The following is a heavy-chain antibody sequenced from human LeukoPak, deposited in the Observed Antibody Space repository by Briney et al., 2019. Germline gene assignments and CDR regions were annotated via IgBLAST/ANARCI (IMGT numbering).Heavy chain of an antibody. CDR1: GGSISSSSDF. V-gene: IGHV4-39*01. CDR3: ARLENIGYCTSTDCPNWYFDL. CDR2: VHYSGNT. D-gene: IGHD2-2*01. Sequence: SETLSLTCTVSGGSISSSSDFWGWIRQPPGKGLECIGNVHYSGNTYYNPSLKSRVTISVDSSRNQFSLKLRSVTAADTAVYYWARLENIGYCTSTDCPNWYFDLWGRGTLVTVSS. J-gene: IGHJ2*01.